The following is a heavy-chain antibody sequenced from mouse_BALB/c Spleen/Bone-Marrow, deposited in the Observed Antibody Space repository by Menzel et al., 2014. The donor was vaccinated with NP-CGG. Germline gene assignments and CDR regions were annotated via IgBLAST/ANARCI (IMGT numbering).Heavy chain of an antibody. CDR1: GYTFTDYY. CDR2: INPNNGDT. V-gene: IGHV1-26*01. J-gene: IGHJ3*01. Sequence: EVQLQQSGPELAKPGASVKMSCKASGYTFTDYYMNWVKQSHGKNLEWIGDINPNNGDTFYNQKFKGKATLTVDTSSSTAYMQLNSLTSEDSAVYYCVTKGSSGYGLFAYWGQGTLVTVSA. CDR3: VTKGSSGYGLFAY. D-gene: IGHD3-1*01.